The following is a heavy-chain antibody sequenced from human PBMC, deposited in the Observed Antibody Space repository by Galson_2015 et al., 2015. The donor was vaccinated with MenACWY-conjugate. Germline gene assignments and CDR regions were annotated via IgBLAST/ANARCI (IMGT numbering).Heavy chain of an antibody. D-gene: IGHD1-26*01. J-gene: IGHJ2*01. CDR2: IFNSGST. Sequence: SIFNSGSTYYSPSLKSRVAISVDTSKNQFSLKLSSVTAADTAVYYCARDGGSYPNWYFDLWGRGTLVTVSS. V-gene: IGHV4-39*07. CDR3: ARDGGSYPNWYFDL.